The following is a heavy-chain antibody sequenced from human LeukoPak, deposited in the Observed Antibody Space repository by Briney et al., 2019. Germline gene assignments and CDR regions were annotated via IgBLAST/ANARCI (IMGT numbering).Heavy chain of an antibody. J-gene: IGHJ6*02. CDR3: ARGQSITMVRGVIITLDGMDV. Sequence: SETLSLTCTVSGGSISSYYWSWIRQPAGKGLEWIGRIYTSGSTNYNPSLKSRVTMSVDTSKNQFSLKLSSVTAADTAVYYCARGQSITMVRGVIITLDGMDVWGQGTTVTVSS. CDR1: GGSISSYY. V-gene: IGHV4-4*07. CDR2: IYTSGST. D-gene: IGHD3-10*01.